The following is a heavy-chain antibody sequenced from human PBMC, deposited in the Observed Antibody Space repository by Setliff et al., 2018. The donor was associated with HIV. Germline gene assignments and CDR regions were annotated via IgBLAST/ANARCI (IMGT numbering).Heavy chain of an antibody. V-gene: IGHV4-39*01. CDR1: GGSISSGIYY. D-gene: IGHD3-22*01. CDR3: ARHFEGYYYDTSGYYY. J-gene: IGHJ4*02. CDR2: VDYSGSS. Sequence: SETLSLTCTVSGGSISSGIYYWGWIRQAPGMGLEWIGSVDYSGSSRYNPSLKSRVTISVDTSKNQFSLKLGSVTAADTAVYFCARHFEGYYYDTSGYYYWGQGTLVTVSS.